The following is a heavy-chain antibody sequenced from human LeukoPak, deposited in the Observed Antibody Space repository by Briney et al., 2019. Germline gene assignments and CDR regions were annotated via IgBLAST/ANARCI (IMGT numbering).Heavy chain of an antibody. J-gene: IGHJ4*02. Sequence: GGSLRLSCVASGFTFSTYSMNWVRQAPGKGLEWVSSISSSSSYIYYADSVKGRFTISRDNAKNSLYLQMNSLRAEDTAVYYCARDRSTLLRFLEWSGTPFDYWGQGTLVTVSS. CDR1: GFTFSTYS. CDR2: ISSSSSYI. D-gene: IGHD3-3*01. CDR3: ARDRSTLLRFLEWSGTPFDY. V-gene: IGHV3-21*01.